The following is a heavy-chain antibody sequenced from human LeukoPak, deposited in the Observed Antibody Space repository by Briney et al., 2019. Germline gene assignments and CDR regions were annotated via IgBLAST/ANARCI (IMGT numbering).Heavy chain of an antibody. CDR2: IYYSGST. CDR1: GGSISSSSYY. V-gene: IGHV4-39*07. CDR3: ARVGYSSSWYYFDY. D-gene: IGHD6-13*01. J-gene: IGHJ4*02. Sequence: PSETLSLTCTVSGGSISSSSYYWGWIRQPPGKGLEWLGSIYYSGSTYYNPSLKSRVTISVDTSKNQFSLKLSSVTAADTAVYYCARVGYSSSWYYFDYWGQGTLVTVSS.